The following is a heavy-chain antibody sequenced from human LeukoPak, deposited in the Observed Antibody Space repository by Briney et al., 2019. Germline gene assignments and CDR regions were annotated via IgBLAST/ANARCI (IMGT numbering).Heavy chain of an antibody. CDR3: ARDHRYDSSGYLY. J-gene: IGHJ4*02. Sequence: PSETLSLTCTVSGGTISSYYWSWIRQPPGKGLEWIGYIYYSGSTNYNPSLKSRVTISVDTSKNQFSLKLSSVTAADTAVYYCARDHRYDSSGYLYWSQGTLVTVSS. V-gene: IGHV4-59*01. CDR1: GGTISSYY. D-gene: IGHD3-22*01. CDR2: IYYSGST.